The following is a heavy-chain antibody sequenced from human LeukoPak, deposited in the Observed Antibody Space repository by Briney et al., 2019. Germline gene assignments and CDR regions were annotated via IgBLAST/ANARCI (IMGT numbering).Heavy chain of an antibody. CDR2: IYYSGST. J-gene: IGHJ4*02. CDR3: ARVTGYMIEDYFDY. D-gene: IGHD3-22*01. Sequence: SETLSLTCTVSGGSISSYYWSWIRQPPGKGLEWIGYIYYSGSTNYNPSLRSRVTISVDTSKNQFSLKLSSVTAADTAVYYCARVTGYMIEDYFDYWGQGTLVTVSS. CDR1: GGSISSYY. V-gene: IGHV4-59*01.